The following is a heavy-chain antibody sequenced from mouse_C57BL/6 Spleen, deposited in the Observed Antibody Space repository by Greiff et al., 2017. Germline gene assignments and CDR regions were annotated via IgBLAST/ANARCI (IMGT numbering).Heavy chain of an antibody. V-gene: IGHV1-54*01. CDR1: GFAFTDYF. CDR2: INPGSGGT. Sequence: QVQLQQSGAELVRPGTSVKVSCKASGFAFTDYFIEWVKQRPGQGLEWIGVINPGSGGTNYTAKFQGKATLTADTSSTTAYLQLSSLTSEDSAVYICACSLNYYGSSQPRWYFDVWGTGTTVTVSA. J-gene: IGHJ1*03. CDR3: ACSLNYYGSSQPRWYFDV. D-gene: IGHD1-1*01.